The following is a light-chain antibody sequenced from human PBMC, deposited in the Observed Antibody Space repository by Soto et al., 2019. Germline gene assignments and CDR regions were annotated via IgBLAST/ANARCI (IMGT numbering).Light chain of an antibody. Sequence: EIVLTQSPATLSLSPGERATLSCRASQRVSSYLAWYQQKPGQAPRLLIYDASNRATGIPARFSGSGSGTDFTLTISSLEPEDFAVYYCQQRINWPGTFGPGTKVDIK. V-gene: IGKV3-11*01. CDR2: DAS. J-gene: IGKJ3*01. CDR1: QRVSSY. CDR3: QQRINWPGT.